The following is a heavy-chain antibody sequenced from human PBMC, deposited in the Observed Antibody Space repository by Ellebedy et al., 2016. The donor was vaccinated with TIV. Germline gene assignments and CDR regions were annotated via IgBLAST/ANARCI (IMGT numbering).Heavy chain of an antibody. CDR3: ARDYGTGDAFDI. J-gene: IGHJ3*02. Sequence: MPSETLSLTCTVSGGSISSSPYFWAWIRQAPGTGLEWIGNISYSGNTYYNPSLKSRLTMSLDTSKNQFSLKLSSVTAADTAVYYCARDYGTGDAFDIWGQGTMVTVSS. CDR1: GGSISSSPYF. V-gene: IGHV4-39*01. CDR2: ISYSGNT. D-gene: IGHD1-1*01.